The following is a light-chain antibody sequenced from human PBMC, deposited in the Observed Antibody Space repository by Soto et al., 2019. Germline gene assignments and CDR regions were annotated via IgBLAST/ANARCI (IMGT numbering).Light chain of an antibody. CDR2: EVS. Sequence: QSVLTQPASVSGSPGQSIAISCTGTSSDVGAYNYVSWYQQHPGKAPKLMIYEVSLRPSGVSNRFSGSKSDNTASLTISGLQAEDEADYYCYSYTSSSTWVFGGGTKVTVL. V-gene: IGLV2-14*01. J-gene: IGLJ3*02. CDR1: SSDVGAYNY. CDR3: YSYTSSSTWV.